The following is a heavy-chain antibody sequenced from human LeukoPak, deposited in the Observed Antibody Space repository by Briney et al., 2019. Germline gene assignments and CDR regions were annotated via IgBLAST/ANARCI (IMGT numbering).Heavy chain of an antibody. CDR3: ASSYGMDV. V-gene: IGHV3-74*01. CDR2: INCDGSSM. J-gene: IGHJ6*02. Sequence: GGSLRLSCAASGFTFSSYWMHWVRQAPGKGLVWVSRINCDGSSMIYADSVKGRFTISRDNAKNTLYLQMNSLRAEDTAVYYCASSYGMDVWGQGTTVTVSS. CDR1: GFTFSSYW.